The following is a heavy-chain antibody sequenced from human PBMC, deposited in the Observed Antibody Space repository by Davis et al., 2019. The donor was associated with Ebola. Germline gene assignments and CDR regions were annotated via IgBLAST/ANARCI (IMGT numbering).Heavy chain of an antibody. CDR3: ATQSLI. V-gene: IGHV3-30*03. CDR1: GFTFSSYG. CDR2: ISYDGSNK. D-gene: IGHD6-19*01. Sequence: GESLKISCAASGFTFSSYGMHWVRQAPGKGLEWVAVISYDGSNKYYADSVKGRFTISRDNSKNTLYLQMNSLRAEDTAVYYCATQSLIWGQGTLVTVSS. J-gene: IGHJ4*02.